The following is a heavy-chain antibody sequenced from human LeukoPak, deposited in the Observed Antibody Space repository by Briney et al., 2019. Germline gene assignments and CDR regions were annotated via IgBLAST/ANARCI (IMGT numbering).Heavy chain of an antibody. CDR1: GYTLTELS. D-gene: IGHD2-2*02. CDR3: ARGPDIVVVPAAIGYYYYYMDV. V-gene: IGHV1-69*05. Sequence: SVKVSCKVSGYTLTELSMHWVRQAPGKGLERMGGIIPIFGTANYAQKFQGRVTITTDESTSTAYMELSSLRSEDTAVYYCARGPDIVVVPAAIGYYYYYMDVWGKGTTVTVSS. J-gene: IGHJ6*03. CDR2: IIPIFGTA.